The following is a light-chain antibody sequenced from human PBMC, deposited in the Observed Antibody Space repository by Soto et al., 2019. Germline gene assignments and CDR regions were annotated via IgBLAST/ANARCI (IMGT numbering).Light chain of an antibody. J-gene: IGKJ5*01. CDR3: QQYNSYSIT. CDR1: QSIGRW. Sequence: DIQMTQSPSTLSASVGDRVTITCRASQSIGRWLAWYQQKPGQAPKLLIYGASSLASGVPSRFSGSGSGTEFTLTISSLQTDDFATYYCQQYNSYSITFGQGTRLEIK. V-gene: IGKV1-5*01. CDR2: GAS.